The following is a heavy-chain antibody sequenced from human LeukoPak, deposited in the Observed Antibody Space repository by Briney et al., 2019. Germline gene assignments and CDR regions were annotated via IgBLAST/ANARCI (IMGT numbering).Heavy chain of an antibody. Sequence: SETLSLTCTVSGGSISSSSYYWGWIRQPPGKGLEWIGSAYYSGSTYYNPSLKSRVTISVDTSKNQFSLKLTSVTAADTAVYSCARQRPGHCDYWGQGTLASVSS. J-gene: IGHJ4*02. CDR1: GGSISSSSYY. D-gene: IGHD6-6*01. CDR2: AYYSGST. CDR3: ARQRPGHCDY. V-gene: IGHV4-39*01.